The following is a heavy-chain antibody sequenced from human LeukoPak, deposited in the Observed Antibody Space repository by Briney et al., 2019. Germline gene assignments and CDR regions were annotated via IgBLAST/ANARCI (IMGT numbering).Heavy chain of an antibody. CDR2: INHSGST. J-gene: IGHJ6*03. Sequence: SETLSLTCAVYGGSFSGYYWSWIRQPPGKGLEWIGEINHSGSTNYNPSLKSRVTVSVDTSKNQFSLKLSSVTAEDTAVYYCARDGKAVAGPYYYYYYMDVWGKGTTVTVSS. CDR3: ARDGKAVAGPYYYYYYMDV. D-gene: IGHD6-19*01. V-gene: IGHV4-34*01. CDR1: GGSFSGYY.